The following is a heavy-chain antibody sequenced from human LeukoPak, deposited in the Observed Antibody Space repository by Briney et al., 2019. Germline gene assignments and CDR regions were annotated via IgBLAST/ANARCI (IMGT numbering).Heavy chain of an antibody. CDR2: IYYSGST. J-gene: IGHJ4*02. D-gene: IGHD5-18*01. Sequence: SETLSLTCTVSGGSISSYYWSWIRQPPGKGLEWIGYIYYSGSTYYNPSLRSRVTISVDTSKNQFSLKLSSVTAADTAVYYCARRHTALTYWGQGTLVTVSS. V-gene: IGHV4-59*12. CDR3: ARRHTALTY. CDR1: GGSISSYY.